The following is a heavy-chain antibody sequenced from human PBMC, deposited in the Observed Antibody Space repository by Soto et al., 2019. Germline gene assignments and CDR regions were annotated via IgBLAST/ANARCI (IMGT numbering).Heavy chain of an antibody. CDR2: VIPILGKP. V-gene: IGHV1-69*12. CDR1: GITFKTYS. Sequence: QVQLVQSGAEVKKPGSSVKVSCKSSGITFKTYSVSWVRQAPGHGLEWMGGVIPILGKPMYAQKFQDRFTITADESSQTVSMELTSLTSDDTAVYYCARLWGIADHDSWGQGTRVTVSS. D-gene: IGHD2-21*01. J-gene: IGHJ5*01. CDR3: ARLWGIADHDS.